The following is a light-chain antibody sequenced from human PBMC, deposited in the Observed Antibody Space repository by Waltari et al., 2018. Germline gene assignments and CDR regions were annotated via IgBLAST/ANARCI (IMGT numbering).Light chain of an antibody. CDR2: DVT. Sequence: QSALTQPRSVSGSPGQSVTISCTGTGSDVGDYNSVSWYQQHPGKAPKLVIYDVTKRPSGVPDRSSGSKSGNSASLTVSGLQAEDEADYYCCSYAGTWVFGGGTKLTVL. V-gene: IGLV2-11*01. J-gene: IGLJ3*02. CDR1: GSDVGDYNS. CDR3: CSYAGTWV.